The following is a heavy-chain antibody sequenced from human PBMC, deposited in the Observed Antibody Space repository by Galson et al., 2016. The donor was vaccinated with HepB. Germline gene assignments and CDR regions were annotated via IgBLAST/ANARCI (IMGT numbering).Heavy chain of an antibody. CDR2: ISPDGSDP. CDR1: GFTLNDYW. J-gene: IGHJ4*02. D-gene: IGHD2-2*01. Sequence: SLRLSCAASGFTLNDYWMNWVRQAPGKGLVWVAHISPDGSDPSYADSVTGRFTFSRDNSKDTLYLQMNSLRAEDTATYYCAQRITSPFIWGPGTLVAVSS. V-gene: IGHV3-74*01. CDR3: AQRITSPFI.